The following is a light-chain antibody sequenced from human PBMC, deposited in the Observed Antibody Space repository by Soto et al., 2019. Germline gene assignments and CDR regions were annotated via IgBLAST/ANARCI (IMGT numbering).Light chain of an antibody. CDR2: EVS. V-gene: IGLV2-14*01. CDR1: SSDVGGYHY. Sequence: QSALTQPASVSGSPGQSITISCTGTSSDVGGYHYVSWYQQHPGKAPKFMIYEVSNRPSGVSNRFSGSKSGNTASLTISGLQAEDEADYYCSSYTSSNTWVFGGGTKLTVL. CDR3: SSYTSSNTWV. J-gene: IGLJ3*02.